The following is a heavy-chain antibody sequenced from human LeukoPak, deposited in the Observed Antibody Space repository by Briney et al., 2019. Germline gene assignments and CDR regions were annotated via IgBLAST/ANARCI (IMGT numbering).Heavy chain of an antibody. D-gene: IGHD6-13*01. CDR3: ARSQVEYSSSWFDY. Sequence: WRSLRLSCAASGFTFSSYAMHWVRQAPGKGLEWVAVISYDGSNKYYADSVKGRFTISRDNSKNTLYLQMNSLRAEDTAVYYCARSQVEYSSSWFDYWGQGTLVTVSS. CDR2: ISYDGSNK. CDR1: GFTFSSYA. V-gene: IGHV3-30-3*01. J-gene: IGHJ4*02.